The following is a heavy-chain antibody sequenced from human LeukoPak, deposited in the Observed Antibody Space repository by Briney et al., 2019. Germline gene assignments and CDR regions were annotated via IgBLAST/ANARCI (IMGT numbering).Heavy chain of an antibody. Sequence: GGSLRLSCAASGFTFSNAWMSWVRQAPGKGLEWVGRIKSKTDGWTTDYAAPVKGRFTISRDDSKNTLYLQMNSLKTEDTAVYYCTTDWGRWLQNPGYWGQGTLVTVSS. CDR1: GFTFSNAW. CDR2: IKSKTDGWTT. V-gene: IGHV3-15*01. J-gene: IGHJ4*02. D-gene: IGHD5-24*01. CDR3: TTDWGRWLQNPGY.